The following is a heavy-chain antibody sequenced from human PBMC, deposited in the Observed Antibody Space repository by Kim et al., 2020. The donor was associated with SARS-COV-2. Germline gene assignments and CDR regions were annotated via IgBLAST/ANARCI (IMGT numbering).Heavy chain of an antibody. Sequence: ASVKVYCKASGYTFTSYAMNWVRQAPGQGLEWMGWINTNTGNPTYAQGFTGRFVFSLDTSVSTAYLQISSLKAEDTAVYYCARDFLDYYDSSGYYYEFDYWGQGTLVTVSS. CDR3: ARDFLDYYDSSGYYYEFDY. CDR2: INTNTGNP. CDR1: GYTFTSYA. D-gene: IGHD3-22*01. J-gene: IGHJ4*02. V-gene: IGHV7-4-1*02.